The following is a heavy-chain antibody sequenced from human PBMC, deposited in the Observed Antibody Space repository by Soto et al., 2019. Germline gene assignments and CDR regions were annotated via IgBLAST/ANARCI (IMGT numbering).Heavy chain of an antibody. CDR1: GGSISSSSDY. Sequence: SETMSLTCTVSGGSISSSSDYWGWIRQPPGKGLEWIGSIYYSGSTYYNPSLKSRVTISVDTSKNQFSLKLSSVTAADTAVYYCARHIVATINTDSYFDYWGQGTLVTVSS. V-gene: IGHV4-39*01. D-gene: IGHD5-12*01. J-gene: IGHJ4*02. CDR2: IYYSGST. CDR3: ARHIVATINTDSYFDY.